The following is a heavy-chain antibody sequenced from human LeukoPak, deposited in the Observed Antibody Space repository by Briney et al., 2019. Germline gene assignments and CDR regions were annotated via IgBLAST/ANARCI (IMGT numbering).Heavy chain of an antibody. CDR1: GGSVSSGSYY. V-gene: IGHV4-61*01. Sequence: SETLSLTGTVSGGSVSSGSYYWSWIRQPPGKGLEWIGYIYYSGSTNYNPSLKSRVTISVDTSKNQFSLKLSSVTAADTAVYFCARQRFYYDSSGYLNRYFDLWGRGTLVTVSS. J-gene: IGHJ2*01. CDR3: ARQRFYYDSSGYLNRYFDL. CDR2: IYYSGST. D-gene: IGHD3-22*01.